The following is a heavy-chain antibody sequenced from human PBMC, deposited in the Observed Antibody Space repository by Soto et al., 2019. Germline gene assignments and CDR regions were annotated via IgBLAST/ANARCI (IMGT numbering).Heavy chain of an antibody. CDR3: ARVLYRNVAHA. D-gene: IGHD3-16*02. Sequence: QVQLVQSASEVKKPGASVAVSCRASGYNFNDYYIHWVRQAPGQGLEWMGWIDPRNGFIKYAQKFQDRVTMTTDTSTSTAFLEVTNLRSDDTAVFFCARVLYRNVAHAWGQGTLVTVSS. CDR2: IDPRNGFI. V-gene: IGHV1-2*02. CDR1: GYNFNDYY. J-gene: IGHJ4*02.